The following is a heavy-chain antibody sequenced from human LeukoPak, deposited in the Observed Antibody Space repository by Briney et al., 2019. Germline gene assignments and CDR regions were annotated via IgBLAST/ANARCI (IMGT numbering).Heavy chain of an antibody. J-gene: IGHJ3*02. V-gene: IGHV4-59*01. Sequence: SETLSPTCTVSGGSISSYYWNWLRQPPGKGLEWLGYMDNSGSTNYNPSLKSRVTISADTSKNQFSLRLSSVTAADTAVYYCATWVTVVYAFDIWGQGTMVTVSS. CDR3: ATWVTVVYAFDI. CDR1: GGSISSYY. CDR2: MDNSGST. D-gene: IGHD4-23*01.